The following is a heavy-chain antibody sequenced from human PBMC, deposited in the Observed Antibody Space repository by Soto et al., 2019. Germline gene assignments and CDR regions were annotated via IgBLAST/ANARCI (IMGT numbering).Heavy chain of an antibody. J-gene: IGHJ4*02. Sequence: SETLSLTCTVSGGSISSGGYYWSWIRQHPGKGLEWIGYIYYSGSTYYNPSLKSRVTISVDTSKNQFSLKLSSVTAADTAVYYCAREVSYGLDYWGQGTLVTVSS. CDR1: GGSISSGGYY. CDR3: AREVSYGLDY. V-gene: IGHV4-31*03. D-gene: IGHD5-18*01. CDR2: IYYSGST.